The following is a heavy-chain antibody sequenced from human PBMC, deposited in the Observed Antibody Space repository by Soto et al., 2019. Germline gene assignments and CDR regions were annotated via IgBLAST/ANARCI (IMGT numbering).Heavy chain of an antibody. CDR3: AREGNLGRWLQPLDF. Sequence: SETLSLACPVAGDSISGYSWSWVRQPPGKGLEWIGNIHYNRNTKYSPSLKSRVTMSVDTSKNHFSLRLISVTAADTAIYFCAREGNLGRWLQPLDFWGQGTLVTVSS. J-gene: IGHJ4*02. CDR1: GDSISGYS. D-gene: IGHD5-12*01. V-gene: IGHV4-59*01. CDR2: IHYNRNT.